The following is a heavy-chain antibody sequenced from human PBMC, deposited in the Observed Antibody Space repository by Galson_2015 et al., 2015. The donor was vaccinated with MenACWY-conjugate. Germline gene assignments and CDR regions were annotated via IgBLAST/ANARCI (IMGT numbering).Heavy chain of an antibody. V-gene: IGHV5-51*01. D-gene: IGHD1-26*01. J-gene: IGHJ6*02. CDR3: ARHPPGGRGMDV. CDR2: ISPGDSNV. Sequence: EWMGLISPGDSNVRYSPSFQGQVTISADESISTAYLQWSSLKTSDAAMYYCARHPPGGRGMDVWGRGTTATVSS.